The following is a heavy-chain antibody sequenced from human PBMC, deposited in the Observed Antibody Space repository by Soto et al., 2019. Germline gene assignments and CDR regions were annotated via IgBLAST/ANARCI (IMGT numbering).Heavy chain of an antibody. CDR2: IYYSGST. CDR3: ASTYYDILTGYYQYNWFDP. CDR1: GGSISSYY. D-gene: IGHD3-9*01. V-gene: IGHV4-59*01. J-gene: IGHJ5*02. Sequence: PSETLSLTCTVSGGSISSYYWSWIRQPPGKGLEWIGYIYYSGSTNYNPYLKSRVTISVDTSKNQFSLKLSSVTTADTAVYYCASTYYDILTGYYQYNWFDPWGQGTLVTVS.